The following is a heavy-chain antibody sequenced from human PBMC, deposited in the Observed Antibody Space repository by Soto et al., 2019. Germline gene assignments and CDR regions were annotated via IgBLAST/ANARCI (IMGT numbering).Heavy chain of an antibody. CDR1: GFTVSSSY. J-gene: IGHJ6*03. Sequence: GGSLRLSCAASGFTVSSSYLSWVRQAPGKGLEWVSAIYSGDSTYYADSVKGRFTISRDSSKNTLYLQMSSLRAEDTAVYYCARATRGLFVNYYYYMDVWGKGTTVTVSS. D-gene: IGHD2-15*01. V-gene: IGHV3-66*01. CDR2: IYSGDST. CDR3: ARATRGLFVNYYYYMDV.